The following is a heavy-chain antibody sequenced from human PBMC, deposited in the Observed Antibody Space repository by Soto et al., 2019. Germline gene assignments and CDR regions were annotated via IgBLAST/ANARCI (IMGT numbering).Heavy chain of an antibody. V-gene: IGHV4-30-4*01. CDR2: IHNSGSP. J-gene: IGHJ4*02. Sequence: ASETPSPTRSFSRAPLHKGGYFWGLFRQSPEKGLEWIGHIHNSGSPCNNPSLRSRVTISADTSMNQFSLALTSVTAADTAIYYCARGSTTEKVDSWGQGILVTVS. CDR1: RAPLHKGGYF. CDR3: ARGSTTEKVDS.